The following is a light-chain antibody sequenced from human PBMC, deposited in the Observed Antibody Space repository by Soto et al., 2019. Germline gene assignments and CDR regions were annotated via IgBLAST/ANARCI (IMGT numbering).Light chain of an antibody. Sequence: QSALTQPPSVSGTPGQRVTISCYGSSTNIGTNIVTWYQQFPGTAPKLLIYADNQRPSGVPERFSGSQSGTSASLAISGLQSEDEADYFCSVWDETLNGWRVFGTGTKVTVL. CDR3: SVWDETLNGWRV. CDR2: ADN. V-gene: IGLV1-44*01. CDR1: STNIGTNI. J-gene: IGLJ1*01.